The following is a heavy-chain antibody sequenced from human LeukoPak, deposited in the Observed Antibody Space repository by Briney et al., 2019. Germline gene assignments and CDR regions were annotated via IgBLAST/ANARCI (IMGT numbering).Heavy chain of an antibody. V-gene: IGHV1-18*01. CDR2: ISAYNGNT. CDR1: GYTFTSYG. CDR3: ARGPAVYCSGGSCYSDYYYYYMDV. Sequence: ASVKVSCKASGYTFTSYGISWVRQAPGQGLEWMGWISAYNGNTNYAQKLQGRVTMTTDTSTSTAYMELRSLRSDDTAVYYCARGPAVYCSGGSCYSDYYYYYMDVWGKGTTVTVSS. J-gene: IGHJ6*03. D-gene: IGHD2-15*01.